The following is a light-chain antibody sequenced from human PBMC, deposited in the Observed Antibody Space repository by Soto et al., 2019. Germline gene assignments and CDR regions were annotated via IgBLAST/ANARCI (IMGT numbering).Light chain of an antibody. V-gene: IGKV1-5*03. J-gene: IGKJ1*01. CDR3: QQRSNWPWT. CDR2: KAS. CDR1: QSISSW. Sequence: DIQMTQSPSTLSASVGDRVTITFRASQSISSWLAWYQQKPGKAPKLLIYKASSLESGVPSRFSGSGSGTEFTLTISSLEPEDFAVYYCQQRSNWPWTFGQGTKVDIK.